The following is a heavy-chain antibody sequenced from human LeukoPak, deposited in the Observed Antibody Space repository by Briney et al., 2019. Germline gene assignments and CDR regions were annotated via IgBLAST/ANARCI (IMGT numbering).Heavy chain of an antibody. CDR1: GFIFNTYE. D-gene: IGHD3/OR15-3a*01. V-gene: IGHV3-48*03. CDR2: IGTGGSPI. J-gene: IGHJ4*02. CDR3: ASGLVIDY. Sequence: PGGSLRLSCTTSGFIFNTYEFNWVRQAPGRGLEWVSHIGTGGSPIYYADSVKGRFTISRDDARQSLYLQMDSLRVEDTAVYYCASGLVIDYWGQGTLVTVSS.